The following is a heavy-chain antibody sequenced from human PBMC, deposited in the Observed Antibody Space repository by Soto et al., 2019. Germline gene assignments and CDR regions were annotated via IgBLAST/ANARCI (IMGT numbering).Heavy chain of an antibody. V-gene: IGHV1-69*17. Sequence: QVQLVQSGAEVKKPGSSVKVSCKASGGTSRSLSITWVRQAPGQGLEWMGGIPPLFGIPNYPQKFQGRLTITADKSTGTAYLELSSLRSEDTAVDYCAMYTHAAGGWFDTWGRGTLVTVSS. J-gene: IGHJ5*02. D-gene: IGHD1-1*01. CDR1: GGTSRSLS. CDR3: AMYTHAAGGWFDT. CDR2: IPPLFGIP.